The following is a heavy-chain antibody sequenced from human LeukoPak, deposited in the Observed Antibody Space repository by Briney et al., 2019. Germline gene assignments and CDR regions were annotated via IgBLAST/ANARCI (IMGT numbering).Heavy chain of an antibody. Sequence: PGGSLRLSCAASGFTFGNYWMSWVRQAPGKGLEWVANIKQDGSEKYYVDSMKGRLTISRDNAKNSPYLQMNSLRAEDTAVYYCARGGYYSDNSAYYYWGQGTLVTVSS. V-gene: IGHV3-7*01. D-gene: IGHD3-22*01. CDR2: IKQDGSEK. CDR3: ARGGYYSDNSAYYY. J-gene: IGHJ4*02. CDR1: GFTFGNYW.